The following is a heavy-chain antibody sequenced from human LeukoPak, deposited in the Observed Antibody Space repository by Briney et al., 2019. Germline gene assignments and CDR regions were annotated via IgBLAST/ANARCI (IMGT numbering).Heavy chain of an antibody. V-gene: IGHV3-30*03. J-gene: IGHJ6*02. CDR2: IPYDGSNK. D-gene: IGHD3-10*01. CDR3: ARYYGSGRGYYGLDV. CDR1: GFTFSTYG. Sequence: SLRLSCGASGFTFSTYGMHWVRQAPGKGLEWITLIPYDGSNKYYADSVKGRFTISRDNSKNTLYLQMNSLRAEDTAVYYCARYYGSGRGYYGLDVWGQGTTVTVFS.